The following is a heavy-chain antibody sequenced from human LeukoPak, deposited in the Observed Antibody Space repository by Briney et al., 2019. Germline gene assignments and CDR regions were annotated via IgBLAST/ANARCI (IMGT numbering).Heavy chain of an antibody. Sequence: GASVKVSCKASGYTFTSYGISWVRQAPGQGLEWMGWISAYNGNTNYAQKFQGRVTITADESTSTAYMELSSLRSEDTAVYYCASGGYDFWSGWNRYNWFDPWGQGTLVTVSS. V-gene: IGHV1-18*01. J-gene: IGHJ5*02. CDR3: ASGGYDFWSGWNRYNWFDP. CDR2: ISAYNGNT. CDR1: GYTFTSYG. D-gene: IGHD3-3*01.